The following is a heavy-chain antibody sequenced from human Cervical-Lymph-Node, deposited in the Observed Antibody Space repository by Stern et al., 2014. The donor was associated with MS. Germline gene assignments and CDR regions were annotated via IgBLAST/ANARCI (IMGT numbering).Heavy chain of an antibody. D-gene: IGHD2/OR15-2a*01. J-gene: IGHJ4*02. CDR1: GFTFSSYS. V-gene: IGHV3-21*01. CDR3: ARDYDGNYLTYFEY. CDR2: ISSRSSDI. Sequence: EVHLVESGGGLVKPGGSLKLSCAVSGFTFSSYSMNWVRQAPGKGLEWVSSISSRSSDIYYADSVKGRFNISRDNAKNSLSRQMNSLRAEDTAVYYCARDYDGNYLTYFEYWGQGTLVTVSS.